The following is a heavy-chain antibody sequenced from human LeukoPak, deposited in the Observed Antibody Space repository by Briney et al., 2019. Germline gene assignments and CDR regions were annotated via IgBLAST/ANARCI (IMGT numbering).Heavy chain of an antibody. J-gene: IGHJ4*02. Sequence: GASVKASCKASGYTFTSYGISWLRQAPGQGLEWMGWINPYNANTNYAQKLQGRVIMTTDTSTSTAYMEVRSLRSDDTAVYYCARDRSDSGDYVLLDNWGQGTLVTVSS. CDR2: INPYNANT. CDR3: ARDRSDSGDYVLLDN. V-gene: IGHV1-18*01. D-gene: IGHD4-17*01. CDR1: GYTFTSYG.